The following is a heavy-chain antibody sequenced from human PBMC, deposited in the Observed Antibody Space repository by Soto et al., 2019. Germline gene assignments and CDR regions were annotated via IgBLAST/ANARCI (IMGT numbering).Heavy chain of an antibody. D-gene: IGHD1-26*01. CDR3: ASLDVGATYFDY. V-gene: IGHV3-21*01. Sequence: GGSLRLSCAASGFTFSSYSMNWVRQAPGKGLEWVSSISSSSSYIYYADSVKDRFTISRDNAKNSLYLQMNSLRAEDTAVYYCASLDVGATYFDYWGQGTLVTVSS. CDR1: GFTFSSYS. J-gene: IGHJ4*02. CDR2: ISSSSSYI.